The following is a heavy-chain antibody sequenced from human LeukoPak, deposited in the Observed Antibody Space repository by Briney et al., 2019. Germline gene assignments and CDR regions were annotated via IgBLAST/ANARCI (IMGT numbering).Heavy chain of an antibody. V-gene: IGHV4-34*01. D-gene: IGHD4-17*01. CDR2: INHSGSS. J-gene: IGHJ1*01. CDR1: GGSFSGYY. CDR3: ARGEDGDYYFQH. Sequence: SETLSLTCAVYGGSFSGYYWSWIRQPPGKGLEWIGEINHSGSSNYNPSLKSRVTISVDTSKNQFSLRLSSVTAADTAVYYCARGEDGDYYFQHWGQGTLVTVSS.